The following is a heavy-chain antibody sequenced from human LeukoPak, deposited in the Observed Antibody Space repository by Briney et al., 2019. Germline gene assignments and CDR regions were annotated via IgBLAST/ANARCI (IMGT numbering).Heavy chain of an antibody. CDR2: VNPNSGGT. J-gene: IGHJ4*02. V-gene: IGHV1-2*02. CDR3: ARTNILTGYRSFYFDY. Sequence: ASVTLSCKSSGYTFTGYYMHWVRQAPGQGLEWMGWVNPNSGGTNYAQKFQDRVTMTRDTSISTVYMELSRLRSDDTAVYYCARTNILTGYRSFYFDYWGQGTLVTVSS. D-gene: IGHD3-9*01. CDR1: GYTFTGYY.